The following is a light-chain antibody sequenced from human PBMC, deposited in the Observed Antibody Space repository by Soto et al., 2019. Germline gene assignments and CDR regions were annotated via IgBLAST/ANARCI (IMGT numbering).Light chain of an antibody. Sequence: DIQMTQSPSSLSASVGDRVTITCRASQSISGDLNWYQQKPGKAPKLLMYAASSLQSGVPSRFSGSGSGTDFTLTISSLQPEDFATYYCQQSYTTPRTFGQGTKVEIK. CDR1: QSISGD. CDR2: AAS. V-gene: IGKV1-39*01. J-gene: IGKJ1*01. CDR3: QQSYTTPRT.